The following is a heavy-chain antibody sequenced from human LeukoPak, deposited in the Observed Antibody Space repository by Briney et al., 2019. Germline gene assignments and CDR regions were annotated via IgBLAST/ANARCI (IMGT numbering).Heavy chain of an antibody. CDR1: GGTFSSYA. CDR3: ASRSDLDTAMARHLTPYYYYYMDV. V-gene: IGHV1-69*05. Sequence: ASVKVSCKASGGTFSSYAISWVRQAPGQGLEWMGGIIPIFGTANYAQKFQGRVTIATDESTSTAYMELSSLRSEDTAVYYCASRSDLDTAMARHLTPYYYYYMDVWGKGTTVTVSS. J-gene: IGHJ6*03. D-gene: IGHD5-18*01. CDR2: IIPIFGTA.